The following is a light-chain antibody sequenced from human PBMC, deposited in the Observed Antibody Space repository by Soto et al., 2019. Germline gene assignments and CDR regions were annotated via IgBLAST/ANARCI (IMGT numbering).Light chain of an antibody. Sequence: IVMTQSPDSLAVSLGERATINCKSNQSIVSNSKNRNHLSWYQQKPGQPPKLLIYWATTRESGVPDRFSGSGSGTDFTLTVSGLQAEDVEIYYCHQYFRSPITYGGGTKVDIX. V-gene: IGKV4-1*01. CDR3: HQYFRSPIT. J-gene: IGKJ4*01. CDR2: WAT. CDR1: QSIVSNSKNRNH.